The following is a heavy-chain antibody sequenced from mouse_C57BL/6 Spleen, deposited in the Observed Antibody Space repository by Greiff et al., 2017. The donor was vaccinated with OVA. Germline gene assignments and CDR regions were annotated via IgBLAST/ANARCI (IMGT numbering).Heavy chain of an antibody. CDR1: GFNIKDAY. CDR2: IDPENGDT. J-gene: IGHJ1*03. V-gene: IGHV14-4*01. CDR3: TKGSYGSSYGYFDV. Sequence: VQLQQSGAELVRPGASVKLSCTASGFNIKDAYMHWVKQRPEQGLEWIGWIDPENGDTEYAAKFQGKATITADTSSNTAYLQLSSLTSEDTAVYYCTKGSYGSSYGYFDVWGTGTTVTVSS. D-gene: IGHD1-1*01.